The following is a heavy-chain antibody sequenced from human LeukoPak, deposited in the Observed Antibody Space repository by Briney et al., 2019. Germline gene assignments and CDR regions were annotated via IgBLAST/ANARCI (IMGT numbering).Heavy chain of an antibody. CDR1: GGSLTSYY. D-gene: IGHD6-13*01. V-gene: IGHV4-59*01. J-gene: IGHJ4*02. CDR3: ARVRGSTSWHYFDY. CDR2: IYYSGST. Sequence: SETLSLTCIVSGGSLTSYYWSWLRQPPGKGLEWIGYIYYSGSTNYNPSLKNRVTISVDTSKNQFSLKLSSVTAADTAVYYCARVRGSTSWHYFDYWGQGTLVTVSS.